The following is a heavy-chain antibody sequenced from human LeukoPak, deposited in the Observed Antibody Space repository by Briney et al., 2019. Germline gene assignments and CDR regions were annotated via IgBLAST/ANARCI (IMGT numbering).Heavy chain of an antibody. D-gene: IGHD2-2*01. CDR3: ARDLSCSSTSCYEFSAYYGMDV. V-gene: IGHV1-3*01. CDR1: GYTFTSYA. J-gene: IGHJ6*04. Sequence: ASLKVSCKASGYTFTSYAVHWVRQAPGQRLEWMGWINAGNGNTKYSQNFQGRVTITRDTSASTAYMELSSLRSEDTAVYYCARDLSCSSTSCYEFSAYYGMDVWGKGTTVTVSS. CDR2: INAGNGNT.